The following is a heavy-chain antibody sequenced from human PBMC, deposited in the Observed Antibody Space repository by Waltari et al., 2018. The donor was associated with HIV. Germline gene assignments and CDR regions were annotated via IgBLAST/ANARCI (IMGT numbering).Heavy chain of an antibody. V-gene: IGHV3-33*01. CDR3: ARVPFASSWSADSFDV. D-gene: IGHD6-13*01. CDR1: GFRVSGDG. Sequence: VQLEESGGGVVQPGRSRRLSCAASGFRVSGDGMHWVRQAPGKGLQWVAVIWYDGSKKEYSDSVKGRFTISKDNSKNTLFLQMNSLRVDDTAVYFCARVPFASSWSADSFDVWGPGTRITVSS. J-gene: IGHJ3*01. CDR2: IWYDGSKK.